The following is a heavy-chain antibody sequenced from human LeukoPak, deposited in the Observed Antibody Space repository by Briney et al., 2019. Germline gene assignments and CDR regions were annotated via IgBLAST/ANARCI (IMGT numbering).Heavy chain of an antibody. V-gene: IGHV3-11*04. D-gene: IGHD3-9*01. CDR1: GFTFSDYY. J-gene: IGHJ3*02. CDR2: ISSSGTTI. Sequence: GGSLRLSCAASGFTFSDYYMSWIRQAPGKGLEWVSYISSSGTTIYYADSVKGRFSISRDNAKNSLYLQMNSLRAEDTAVYYCARAVWYYDILTGLGAFDIWGQGTMVTVSS. CDR3: ARAVWYYDILTGLGAFDI.